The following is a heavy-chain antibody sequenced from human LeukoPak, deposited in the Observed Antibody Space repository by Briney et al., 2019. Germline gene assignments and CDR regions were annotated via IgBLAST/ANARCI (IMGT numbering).Heavy chain of an antibody. CDR1: GFSFSIYS. J-gene: IGHJ4*02. V-gene: IGHV3-23*01. D-gene: IGHD4-17*01. CDR2: IIGSGGST. Sequence: GGSLRLSCAASGFSFSIYSMSWVRQPPGKWLEWVSAIIGSGGSTYYADSVKGWLTTSRVNSKHRLYTQMNSLRADDTGVYYCAKDRPHYGGNSGRVEYCGQGNLVTVSS. CDR3: AKDRPHYGGNSGRVEY.